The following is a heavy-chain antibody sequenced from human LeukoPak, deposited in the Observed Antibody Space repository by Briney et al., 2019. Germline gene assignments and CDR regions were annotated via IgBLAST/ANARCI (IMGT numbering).Heavy chain of an antibody. CDR2: MSPNSGNT. CDR1: GYTFTNYD. J-gene: IGHJ4*01. V-gene: IGHV1-8*01. D-gene: IGHD3-22*01. CDR3: ARAPFYLHSSAWD. Sequence: GASVKVSCKASGYTFTNYDINWVRQATGQGLEWMGWMSPNSGNTGYAQKFQGRVTMTRNTSIGTAYMELSSLKSEDTAVYYCARAPFYLHSSAWDWGHGTLVTVSS.